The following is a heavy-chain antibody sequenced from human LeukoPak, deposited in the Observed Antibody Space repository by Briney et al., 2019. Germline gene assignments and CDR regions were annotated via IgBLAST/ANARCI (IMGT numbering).Heavy chain of an antibody. V-gene: IGHV1-2*02. CDR1: GYTFAGYY. D-gene: IGHD2-8*01. J-gene: IGHJ4*02. CDR2: INADNGGT. CDR3: ARGHCTNAVCRTFDY. Sequence: ASVKVSCKASGYTFAGYYIHWVRQAPGQGLEWMGWINADNGGTRYAEKFQGRVTMTRDTSISTAYMELSRLTSDDTALYYCARGHCTNAVCRTFDYWGQGTLVTVSS.